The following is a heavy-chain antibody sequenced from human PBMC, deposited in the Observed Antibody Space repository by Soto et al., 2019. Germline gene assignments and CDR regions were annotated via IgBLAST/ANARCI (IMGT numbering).Heavy chain of an antibody. Sequence: QIQLVESGGGVVQPGRPLRLSCSASRFTFGFFGMHWVRQAPGKGLEWVAHISSDGSNQYYIDSVKGRFTLSQDNSKNTVSLQMNTPREEDTALYYFARGNLSVDFDSWGRGTLVTVSS. CDR2: ISSDGSNQ. CDR1: RFTFGFFG. D-gene: IGHD1-26*01. J-gene: IGHJ4*02. CDR3: ARGNLSVDFDS. V-gene: IGHV3-30*03.